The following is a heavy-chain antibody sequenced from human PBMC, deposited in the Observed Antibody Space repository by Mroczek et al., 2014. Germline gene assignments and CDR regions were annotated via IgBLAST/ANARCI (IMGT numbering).Heavy chain of an antibody. Sequence: EVQLVESGGGLVQPGGSLRLSCAASGFTFSSYWMSWVRQAPGKGLEWVANIKQDGSEKYYVDSVKGRFTISRDNAKNSLYLQMNSLRAEDTAVYYCARVGSGSVVDPLLDYWGQGTLVTVSS. CDR2: IKQDGSEK. CDR1: GFTFSSYW. D-gene: IGHD3-10*01. CDR3: ARVGSGSVVDPLLDY. V-gene: IGHV3-7*01. J-gene: IGHJ4*02.